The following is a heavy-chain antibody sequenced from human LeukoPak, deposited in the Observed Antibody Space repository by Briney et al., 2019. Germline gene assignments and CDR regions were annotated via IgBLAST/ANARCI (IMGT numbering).Heavy chain of an antibody. J-gene: IGHJ4*02. Sequence: GGSLRLSCAASGFTFSSYAMSWVRQAPGKGLEWVSAIRGSGGNTYYADSVKGRFTISRGNSKNTLYLQMNSLRAEDTAVYYCAKDSYSSSAVTFDYWGQGTLVTVSS. D-gene: IGHD6-6*01. CDR2: IRGSGGNT. CDR3: AKDSYSSSAVTFDY. CDR1: GFTFSSYA. V-gene: IGHV3-23*01.